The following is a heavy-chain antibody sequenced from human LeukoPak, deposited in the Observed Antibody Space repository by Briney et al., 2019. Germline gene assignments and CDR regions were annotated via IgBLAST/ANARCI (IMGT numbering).Heavy chain of an antibody. CDR2: IIPIFGTA. J-gene: IGHJ5*02. V-gene: IGHV1-69*05. CDR3: AREYYDFWSGYRFDP. D-gene: IGHD3-3*01. CDR1: GGTFSSYA. Sequence: SEKVSCKASGGTFSSYAISWVRQAPGQGLEWMGRIIPIFGTANYAQKFQGRVTITTDESTSTAYMELSSLRSEDTAVYYCAREYYDFWSGYRFDPWGQGTLVTVSS.